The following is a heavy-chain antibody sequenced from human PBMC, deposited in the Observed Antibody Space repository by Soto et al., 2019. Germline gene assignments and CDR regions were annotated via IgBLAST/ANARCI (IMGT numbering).Heavy chain of an antibody. D-gene: IGHD6-19*01. J-gene: IGHJ4*02. CDR2: IYYSGST. Sequence: QLQLQESGPGLVKPSETLSLTCTVSGGSISSSSYYWGWIRQPPGKGLEWIGSIYYSGSTYYNPSLKSRVTISVDTSKNQFSLKLSSVTAADTAVYYCASDPYSSGWATGYWGQGTLVTVSS. CDR3: ASDPYSSGWATGY. CDR1: GGSISSSSYY. V-gene: IGHV4-39*01.